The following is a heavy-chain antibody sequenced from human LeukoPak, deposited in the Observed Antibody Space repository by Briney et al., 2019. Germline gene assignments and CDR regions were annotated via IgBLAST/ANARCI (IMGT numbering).Heavy chain of an antibody. CDR2: ISAIGDST. CDR3: AKAPQGPTIFDY. D-gene: IGHD1-26*01. J-gene: IGHJ4*02. V-gene: IGHV3-23*01. Sequence: QTGGSLRLSCAASGFTFSSYVMSWVRQAPGRGLEWVSLISAIGDSTQYADSVKGRFTISRDNSKNTLYLQMNSLRAEDTAVYYCAKAPQGPTIFDYWGQGTLVTVSS. CDR1: GFTFSSYV.